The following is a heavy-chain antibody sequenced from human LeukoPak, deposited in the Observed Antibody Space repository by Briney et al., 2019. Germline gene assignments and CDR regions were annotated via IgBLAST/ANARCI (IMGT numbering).Heavy chain of an antibody. Sequence: SVKVSCKASGGTFSSYAISWVRQAPGQGLEWMGRIIPILGIANYAQKFQGRVTITADKSTSTAYMELSSLRSEDTAVYYCARSPPYYYDSSGYYSLDYWGQGTLVTVFS. J-gene: IGHJ4*02. CDR3: ARSPPYYYDSSGYYSLDY. D-gene: IGHD3-22*01. CDR1: GGTFSSYA. CDR2: IIPILGIA. V-gene: IGHV1-69*04.